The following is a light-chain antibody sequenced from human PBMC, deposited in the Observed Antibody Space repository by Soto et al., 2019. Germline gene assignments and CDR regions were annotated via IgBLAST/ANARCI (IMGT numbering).Light chain of an antibody. J-gene: IGKJ2*01. CDR3: QHYTNSPPLYT. CDR2: GAS. V-gene: IGKV3-20*01. CDR1: QSVTSKY. Sequence: EIVLTQSPGTLSLSPGDRATLSCRASQSVTSKYVVWYQQKPGQAPRLLIYGASSRATDVPDRFSGRGSGTDFTLTISRLEPEDFAVYYCQHYTNSPPLYTFGQGTKLEIK.